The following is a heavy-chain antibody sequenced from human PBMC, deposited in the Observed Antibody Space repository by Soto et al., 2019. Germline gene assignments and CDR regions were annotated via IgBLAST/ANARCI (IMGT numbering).Heavy chain of an antibody. V-gene: IGHV3-48*01. J-gene: IGHJ4*02. CDR1: GFIFSSYS. CDR2: ISSNSSTI. D-gene: IGHD3-10*01. CDR3: ASLHGSGSYYMSDY. Sequence: GGSLRLSCAASGFIFSSYSMNWVRQAPGKGLEWVSNISSNSSTIYYADSVKGRFTISRDNAKNSLYLQMNSLRAEDTAVYYCASLHGSGSYYMSDYWGQGTLVTVSS.